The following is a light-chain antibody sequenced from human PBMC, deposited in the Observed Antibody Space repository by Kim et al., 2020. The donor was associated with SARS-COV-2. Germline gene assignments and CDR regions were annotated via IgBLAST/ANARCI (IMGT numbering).Light chain of an antibody. Sequence: ASPGQGVTLYCKASQYISDNLAWYQQKPGQPPRPLIYSMSTRATGVPARFSGSGSGIDFTLTINSLQSEDFAAYYCQQYNSWPRTFGQGTKVDIK. CDR1: QYISDN. CDR2: SMS. V-gene: IGKV3-15*01. CDR3: QQYNSWPRT. J-gene: IGKJ1*01.